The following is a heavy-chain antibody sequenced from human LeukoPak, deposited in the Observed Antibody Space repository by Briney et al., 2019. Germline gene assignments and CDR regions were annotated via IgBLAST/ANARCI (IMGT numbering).Heavy chain of an antibody. D-gene: IGHD3-3*01. CDR3: ARGFKLRYDFWSGYYSPNGMDV. J-gene: IGHJ6*02. CDR2: IYYSGST. Sequence: SETLSLTCTVSGGSICSYYWSWMRQPPRKGLEWMGYIYYSGSTNYNPSLKSRVTISVETSMNQFSLKLSSVTAADTAVYYCARGFKLRYDFWSGYYSPNGMDVWCQGTTVTVSS. V-gene: IGHV4-59*12. CDR1: GGSICSYY.